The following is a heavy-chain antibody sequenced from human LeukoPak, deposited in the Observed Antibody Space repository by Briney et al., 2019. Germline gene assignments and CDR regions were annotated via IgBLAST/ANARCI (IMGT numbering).Heavy chain of an antibody. J-gene: IGHJ4*02. CDR3: AKDMGGLLAKHYLDY. D-gene: IGHD1-26*01. Sequence: GGSLRLSCAASGFTFSSHGIHWVRQAPGKGLEWVAFIRYDGSSKYNADSVKGRFTISRDSSKNTVYLQMSSLRAEDTAVYYCAKDMGGLLAKHYLDYWGQGTLITVSS. V-gene: IGHV3-30*02. CDR1: GFTFSSHG. CDR2: IRYDGSSK.